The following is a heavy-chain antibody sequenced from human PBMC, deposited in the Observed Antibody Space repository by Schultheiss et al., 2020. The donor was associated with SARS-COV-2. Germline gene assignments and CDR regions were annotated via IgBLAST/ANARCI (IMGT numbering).Heavy chain of an antibody. CDR3: AKSSVGARPLFDY. CDR2: IWYDGSNK. D-gene: IGHD1-26*01. V-gene: IGHV3-33*06. J-gene: IGHJ4*02. Sequence: GESLKISCAASGFTFSSYGMHWVRQAPGKGLEWVAVIWYDGSNKYYADSVKGRFTISRDNSKNTLYLQMNSLRAEDTAVYYCAKSSVGARPLFDYWGQGTLVTVSS. CDR1: GFTFSSYG.